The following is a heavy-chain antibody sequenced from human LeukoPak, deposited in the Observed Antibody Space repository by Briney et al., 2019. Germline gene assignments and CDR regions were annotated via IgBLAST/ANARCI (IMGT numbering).Heavy chain of an antibody. CDR2: ISGSGRST. D-gene: IGHD1-26*01. V-gene: IGHV3-23*01. CDR3: AKSIVNSGTYIPFDY. CDR1: GFTFSSYW. J-gene: IGHJ4*02. Sequence: PGGSLRLSCAASGFTFSSYWMHWVRQAPGKGLEWVSVISGSGRSTYYADSVKGRFTISRDKSKNSLYLQMNSLRVEDTAIYYCAKSIVNSGTYIPFDYWGQGTLVTVSS.